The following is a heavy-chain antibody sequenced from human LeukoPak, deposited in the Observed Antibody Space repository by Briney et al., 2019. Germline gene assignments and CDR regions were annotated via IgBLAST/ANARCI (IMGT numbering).Heavy chain of an antibody. V-gene: IGHV1-69*06. CDR2: IIPIFGTA. CDR3: ARGSGKTYYYYYMDV. CDR1: GYTFTDYY. D-gene: IGHD3-10*01. J-gene: IGHJ6*03. Sequence: SVKVSCKASGYTFTDYYMHWVRQAPGQGLEWMGGIIPIFGTANYAQKFQGRVTITADKSTSTAYMELSSLRSEDTAVYYCARGSGKTYYYYYMDVWGKGTTVTVSS.